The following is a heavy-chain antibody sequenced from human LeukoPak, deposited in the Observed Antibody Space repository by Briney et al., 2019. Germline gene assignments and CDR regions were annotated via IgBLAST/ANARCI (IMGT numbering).Heavy chain of an antibody. V-gene: IGHV4-61*09. D-gene: IGHD7-27*01. CDR1: GGSISSGSYY. CDR2: IYRSGST. CDR3: ATGGPDY. Sequence: PSETLSLTCTVSGGSISSGSYYWSWIRQPAGKRLEWIGHIYRSGSTNYNPSLKSRVTISVDTSKNQFSLKLSSVTAADTAVYYCATGGPDYWGQGTLVTVSS. J-gene: IGHJ4*02.